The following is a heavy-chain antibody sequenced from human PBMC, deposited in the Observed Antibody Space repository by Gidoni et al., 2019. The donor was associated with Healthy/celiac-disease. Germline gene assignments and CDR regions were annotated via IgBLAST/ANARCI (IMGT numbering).Heavy chain of an antibody. CDR2: IDPGDSDT. D-gene: IGHD1-7*01. CDR3: ARRTIDWYFDL. J-gene: IGHJ2*01. CDR1: GYSFTPYW. V-gene: IGHV5-51*01. Sequence: EVQLVQSGAEVTKPGESLKISCKASGYSFTPYWIGWVRQMPGKGLEWMGIIDPGDSDTRYSPSFQGKVTISADKSIRTAYLQWRSLKASDTATYYCARRTIDWYFDLWGRGTLVTVSS.